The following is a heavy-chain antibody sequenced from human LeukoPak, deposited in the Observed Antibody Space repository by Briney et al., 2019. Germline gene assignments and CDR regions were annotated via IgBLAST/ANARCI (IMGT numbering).Heavy chain of an antibody. J-gene: IGHJ3*02. CDR1: GGSISSYY. Sequence: SETLSLTCTVSGGSISSYYLSWIRQPPGKGLEWIGYIYTSGSTNYNPSLKSRVTISVDTSKNQFSLTQSSVTAADTAVYYCARHVQPKNDAFDIWGQGTTVTVSS. CDR3: ARHVQPKNDAFDI. CDR2: IYTSGST. V-gene: IGHV4-4*09.